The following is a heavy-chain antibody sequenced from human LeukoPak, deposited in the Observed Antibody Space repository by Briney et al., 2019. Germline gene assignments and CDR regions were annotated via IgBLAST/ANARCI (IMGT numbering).Heavy chain of an antibody. CDR2: ISVSGDST. CDR1: GFTFSTYA. J-gene: IGHJ5*02. CDR3: AKDQRYCSGGSCYGWFDP. V-gene: IGHV3-23*01. Sequence: GGSLRLSCAASGFTFSTYAMTWVRQAPGKGLEWVASISVSGDSTYYADSVKGRFSISRDNSKNTLYLRMNSLRAEDTAVYYCAKDQRYCSGGSCYGWFDPWGQGTLVTVSS. D-gene: IGHD2-15*01.